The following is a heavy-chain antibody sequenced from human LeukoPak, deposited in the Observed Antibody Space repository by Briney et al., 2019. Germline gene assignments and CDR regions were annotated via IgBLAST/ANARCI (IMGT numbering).Heavy chain of an antibody. D-gene: IGHD3-10*01. J-gene: IGHJ3*02. CDR1: GYTFTSYA. CDR2: INAGNGNT. Sequence: SVKVSCKASGYTFTSYAMHWVRQAPGQRLEWMGWINAGNGNTKYSQKFQGRVTITRDTSASTAYMELSSLRSEDTAVYYCARAGPGDSNAFDIWGQGTMVTVSS. CDR3: ARAGPGDSNAFDI. V-gene: IGHV1-3*01.